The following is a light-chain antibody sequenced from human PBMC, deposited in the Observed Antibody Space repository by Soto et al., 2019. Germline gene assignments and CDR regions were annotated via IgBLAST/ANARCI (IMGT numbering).Light chain of an antibody. Sequence: QSVLTQPASVSGSPGQAITISCTGTTSDIGRFNYVSWYQHHPDKAPKLMIYDVSNRPSGLSNRFSGSKSGNTASLIISGLPAEDEADYYGASYTTSHTVVFGGGTKLTVL. J-gene: IGLJ2*01. CDR1: TSDIGRFNY. CDR2: DVS. V-gene: IGLV2-14*03. CDR3: ASYTTSHTVV.